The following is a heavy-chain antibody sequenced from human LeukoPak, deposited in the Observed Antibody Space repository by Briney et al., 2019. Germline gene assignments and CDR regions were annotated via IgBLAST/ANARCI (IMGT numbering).Heavy chain of an antibody. CDR3: ARAVRIVGANPLLGPFEYYFDY. Sequence: KPSEALSLTCTVSGGSISDYYWSWIRQPAGKGLEWIGRMYISGTTNYNPSLKSRVTMSVDTSKNQFSLKLSSVTAADTAVYYCARAVRIVGANPLLGPFEYYFDYWGQGTLVTVSS. CDR2: MYISGTT. J-gene: IGHJ4*02. D-gene: IGHD1-26*01. V-gene: IGHV4-4*07. CDR1: GGSISDYY.